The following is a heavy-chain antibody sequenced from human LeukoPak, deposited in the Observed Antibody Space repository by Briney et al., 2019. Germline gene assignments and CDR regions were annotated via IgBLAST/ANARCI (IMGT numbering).Heavy chain of an antibody. CDR2: INWNGETI. J-gene: IGHJ4*02. V-gene: IGHV3-20*04. D-gene: IGHD1-1*01. Sequence: PGGSLRLSCAASGFTLHNYGMSWVRQAPGKGLEWVSGINWNGETISYSDSVKGRFTISRDNARNSLYLQMNSLRAEDTALYYCARDFVSVSGTDNCWGQGTLVTVSS. CDR3: ARDFVSVSGTDNC. CDR1: GFTLHNYG.